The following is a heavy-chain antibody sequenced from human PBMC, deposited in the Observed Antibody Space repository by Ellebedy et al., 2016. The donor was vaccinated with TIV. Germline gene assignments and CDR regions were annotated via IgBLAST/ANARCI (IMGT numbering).Heavy chain of an antibody. Sequence: AASVKVSCKASGYSFSKYGVHWVRQAPGQRLEWIGWIDAGDGTTKYSQSLQGRVTITRDTSATTSYMELSSLRSEDTAVYYCTKEATNWGSNWFAPWGQGTLVTVSS. CDR2: IDAGDGTT. V-gene: IGHV1-3*01. CDR3: TKEATNWGSNWFAP. CDR1: GYSFSKYG. J-gene: IGHJ5*02. D-gene: IGHD7-27*01.